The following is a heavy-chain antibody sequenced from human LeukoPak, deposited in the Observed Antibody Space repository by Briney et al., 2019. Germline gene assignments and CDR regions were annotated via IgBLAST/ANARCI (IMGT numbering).Heavy chain of an antibody. Sequence: ASVKVSCKASGGTFSSYAISWARQTPGQGLEWMGGIIPIFGTANYAQKFQGRVTITADKSTSTAYMELSSLRSEDTAVYYCARDSGTSVYFDYWGQGTLVTVSS. CDR2: IIPIFGTA. CDR1: GGTFSSYA. J-gene: IGHJ4*02. D-gene: IGHD1-7*01. V-gene: IGHV1-69*06. CDR3: ARDSGTSVYFDY.